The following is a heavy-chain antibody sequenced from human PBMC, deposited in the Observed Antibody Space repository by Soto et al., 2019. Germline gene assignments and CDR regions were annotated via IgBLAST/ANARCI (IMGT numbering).Heavy chain of an antibody. Sequence: QVQLVQSGAEVKKPGSSVKVSCEASGGTFKTYTINWVRQAPGQGLEWIGQIIPMYDSANYAQSFRDRVTISADKSTNTAYMELSSLRSEDTALYYCATWRTYSGSYCFDYWGQGTLVSVSS. D-gene: IGHD1-26*01. V-gene: IGHV1-69*06. CDR1: GGTFKTYT. J-gene: IGHJ4*02. CDR3: ATWRTYSGSYCFDY. CDR2: IIPMYDSA.